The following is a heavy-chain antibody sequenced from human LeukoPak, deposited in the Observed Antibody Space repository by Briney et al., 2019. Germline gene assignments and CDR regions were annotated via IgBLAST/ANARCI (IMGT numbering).Heavy chain of an antibody. J-gene: IGHJ3*02. CDR3: ARAGERVGAPSAFDI. V-gene: IGHV1-46*01. Sequence: ASVKVSCKASGYTFTSYYMHWVRQAPGQGLEWMGIINPSGGSTSYAQKFQGRVTMTRDTSTSTVYMELSSLRSEDTAVYYCARAGERVGAPSAFDIWGQGTMVTVSS. CDR2: INPSGGST. D-gene: IGHD1-26*01. CDR1: GYTFTSYY.